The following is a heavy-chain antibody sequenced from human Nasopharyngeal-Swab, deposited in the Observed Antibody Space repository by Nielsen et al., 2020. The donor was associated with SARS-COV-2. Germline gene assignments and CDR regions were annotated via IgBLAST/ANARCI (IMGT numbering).Heavy chain of an antibody. Sequence: PGKGLEWIGYIYYSGSTNYNPSLKSRVTISVDTSKNQFSLKLSSVTAADTAVYYCASNSMVLYPTSGAFDIWGQGTMVTVSS. CDR3: ASNSMVLYPTSGAFDI. CDR2: IYYSGST. D-gene: IGHD3-10*01. V-gene: IGHV4-59*08. J-gene: IGHJ3*02.